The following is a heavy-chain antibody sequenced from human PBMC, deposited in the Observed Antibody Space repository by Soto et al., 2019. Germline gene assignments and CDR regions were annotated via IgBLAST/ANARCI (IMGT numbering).Heavy chain of an antibody. Sequence: QVQLVQSGAEVKKPGASVKVSCKASGYTVTRHYMHWVRQAPGQGLEWMGIIDPSGGSTTYAQKFQDRLTNTRDMSTRTVYMELTSLRSDDTAIYYCTRGGTVVTLDYFDSWGQGTLVTVSS. CDR3: TRGGTVVTLDYFDS. CDR1: GYTVTRHY. J-gene: IGHJ4*02. V-gene: IGHV1-46*03. D-gene: IGHD2-21*02. CDR2: IDPSGGST.